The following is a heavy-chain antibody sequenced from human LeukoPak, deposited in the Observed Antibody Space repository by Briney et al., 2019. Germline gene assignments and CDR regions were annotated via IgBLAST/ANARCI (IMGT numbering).Heavy chain of an antibody. CDR2: INSDGSST. Sequence: GGSLRLSCAASGFTFSSYWMHWVRQAPGKGLVWVSRINSDGSSTSYADSVKGRFTISRDNAKNTLYLQMNSLRAEDTAVYYRARVRYCSGGSCYPTYFDCWGQGTLVTVSS. D-gene: IGHD2-15*01. V-gene: IGHV3-74*01. CDR1: GFTFSSYW. CDR3: ARVRYCSGGSCYPTYFDC. J-gene: IGHJ4*02.